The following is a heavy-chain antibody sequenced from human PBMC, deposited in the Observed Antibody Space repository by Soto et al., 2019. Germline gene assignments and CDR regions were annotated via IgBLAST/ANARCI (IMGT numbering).Heavy chain of an antibody. CDR1: GGIFSSFT. D-gene: IGHD3-10*01. J-gene: IGHJ6*02. CDR2: IIPIFDTP. V-gene: IGHV1-69*06. CDR3: ATHGATTMARGAMKHYYYVMDV. Sequence: SVKVSCKASGGIFSSFTISWVRQAPGQGREWLGGIIPIFDTPTYAQNFQGRVTITADKSTNTVYMELSSLRSEDTAVYYCATHGATTMARGAMKHYYYVMDVWGQGTTVTVSS.